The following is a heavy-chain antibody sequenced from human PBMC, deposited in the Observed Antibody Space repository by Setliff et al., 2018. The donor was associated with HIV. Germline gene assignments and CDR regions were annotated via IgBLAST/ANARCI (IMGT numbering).Heavy chain of an antibody. CDR2: NGIINGAK. CDR1: GFTFSSYS. CDR3: AKVFLFGIDVFDI. J-gene: IGHJ3*02. Sequence: PGGSLRLSCAASGFTFSSYSMNWVRQAPGKGLEWISYNGIINGAKHYADSKEGRFTISRDDAKNSLYLQMSSLRDEDTAVYYCAKVFLFGIDVFDIWGQGTMVTVSS. D-gene: IGHD3-16*01. V-gene: IGHV3-48*02.